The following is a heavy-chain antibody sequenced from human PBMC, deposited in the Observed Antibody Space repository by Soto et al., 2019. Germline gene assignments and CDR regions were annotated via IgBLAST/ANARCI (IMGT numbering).Heavy chain of an antibody. V-gene: IGHV3-30*18. Sequence: QVQLVESGGGVVQPGRSLRLSCAASGFTFRIYATDWVRQATGKGLEWVALISYDGTNTYYADSVKGRFTISRDNSKNTLDLQMSSLTPEDTAVYYCAKAGGDYTRHYCNALDVWGQGTTVTVSS. CDR3: AKAGGDYTRHYCNALDV. CDR1: GFTFRIYA. J-gene: IGHJ6*02. CDR2: ISYDGTNT. D-gene: IGHD4-4*01.